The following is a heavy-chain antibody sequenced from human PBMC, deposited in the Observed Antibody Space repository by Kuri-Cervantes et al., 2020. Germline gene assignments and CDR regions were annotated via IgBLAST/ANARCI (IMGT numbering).Heavy chain of an antibody. D-gene: IGHD6-19*01. V-gene: IGHV4-39*07. Sequence: SETLSLTCTVSGGFISSSSYYWGWIRQPPGKGLEWIGSIYHSGSTYYNPSLKSRVTISVDTSKNQFSLKLSSVTAADTAVYYCARARSIAVAVDYWGQGTLVTVSS. CDR3: ARARSIAVAVDY. J-gene: IGHJ4*02. CDR2: IYHSGST. CDR1: GGFISSSSYY.